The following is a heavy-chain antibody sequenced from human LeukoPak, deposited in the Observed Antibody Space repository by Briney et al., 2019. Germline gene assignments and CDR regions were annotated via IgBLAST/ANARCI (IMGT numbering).Heavy chain of an antibody. J-gene: IGHJ4*02. CDR1: GGSISSYH. D-gene: IGHD6-19*01. CDR3: ARRSGWAYYFDY. CDR2: IYYSGST. V-gene: IGHV4-59*12. Sequence: PSETLSLTCTVSGGSISSYHWSWIRQPPGKGLECIGYIYYSGSTNYNPSPKSRVTISVDTSNNQFSLKLSSVTAADTAVYYCARRSGWAYYFDYWGQGTLVTVSS.